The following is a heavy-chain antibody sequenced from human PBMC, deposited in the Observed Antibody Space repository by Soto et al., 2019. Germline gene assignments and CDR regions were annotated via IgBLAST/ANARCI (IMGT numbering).Heavy chain of an antibody. CDR1: GFTFSFYG. Sequence: GGSLRLSCAASGFTFSFYGMHWVRQAPGKGLEWVAVISYDGTNKYYADSVKGRFTISRDNSKNTLYLQMNSLSAEDTAVYYCAKHYSSEWYGLDYWGQGIPVTVSS. D-gene: IGHD6-19*01. V-gene: IGHV3-30*18. CDR3: AKHYSSEWYGLDY. CDR2: ISYDGTNK. J-gene: IGHJ4*02.